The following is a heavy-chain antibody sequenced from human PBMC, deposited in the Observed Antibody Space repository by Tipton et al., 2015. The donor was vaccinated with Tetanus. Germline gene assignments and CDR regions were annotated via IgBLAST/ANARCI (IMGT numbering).Heavy chain of an antibody. Sequence: TLSLTCAVSGVSIRNGGYSWNWIRQPAGKGLEWVGYTYHTGGTYYNPSLKSRVTISVDRSSDQFSLRLTSVTVADTAFYFCARVLRYSAAGGWDDAFDIWGQGTLVTVSS. J-gene: IGHJ3*02. D-gene: IGHD2-21*01. CDR3: ARVLRYSAAGGWDDAFDI. CDR1: GVSIRNGGYS. V-gene: IGHV4-30-2*01. CDR2: TYHTGGT.